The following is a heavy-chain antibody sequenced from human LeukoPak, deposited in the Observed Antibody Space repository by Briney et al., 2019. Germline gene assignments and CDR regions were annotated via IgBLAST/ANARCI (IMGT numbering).Heavy chain of an antibody. CDR3: ARVRIAAANWFDP. CDR2: MNPNSGNT. Sequence: ASVKVSCKASGYTFTIYDINWVRQATGQGLEWMGWMNPNSGNTGYAQKFQGRVTMTRNTSISTAYMELSSLRSEDTAVYYCARVRIAAANWFDPWGREPWSPSPQ. CDR1: GYTFTIYD. V-gene: IGHV1-8*01. J-gene: IGHJ5*02. D-gene: IGHD6-6*01.